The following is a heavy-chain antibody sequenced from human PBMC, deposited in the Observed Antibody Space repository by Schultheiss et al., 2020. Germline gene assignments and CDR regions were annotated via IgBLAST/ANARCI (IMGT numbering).Heavy chain of an antibody. CDR2: IYYSGST. CDR1: GGSFSGYY. CDR3: ARERPRSSGYCDY. V-gene: IGHV4-59*01. D-gene: IGHD3-22*01. J-gene: IGHJ4*02. Sequence: SETLSLTCAVYGGSFSGYYWSWIRQPPGKGLEWIGYIYYSGSTNYNPSLKSRVTISVDTSKNQFSLKLSSVTAADTAVYYCARERPRSSGYCDYWGQGTLVTVSS.